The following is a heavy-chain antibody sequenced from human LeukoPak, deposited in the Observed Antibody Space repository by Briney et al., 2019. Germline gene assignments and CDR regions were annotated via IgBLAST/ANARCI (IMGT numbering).Heavy chain of an antibody. Sequence: PSETLSLTCAVYGESFVGYYWSWIRQPPGKGLEWMGEINHSGSTNYNPSLKSRVTKSVDTSKKQFSLKLRSVTAADTAVYYCARSVSWGLLVRDDAFDIWGQGTMVTVSS. J-gene: IGHJ3*02. CDR3: ARSVSWGLLVRDDAFDI. CDR1: GESFVGYY. CDR2: INHSGST. V-gene: IGHV4-34*01. D-gene: IGHD2-21*01.